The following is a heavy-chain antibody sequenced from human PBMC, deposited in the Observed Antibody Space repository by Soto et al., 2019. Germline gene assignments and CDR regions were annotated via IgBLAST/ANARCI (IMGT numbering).Heavy chain of an antibody. D-gene: IGHD3-10*01. CDR3: ARAGVQNWFDP. CDR1: GGSISSGDYY. V-gene: IGHV4-30-4*01. CDR2: IYYSGST. J-gene: IGHJ5*02. Sequence: SETLSLTCTVSGGSISSGDYYWSWIRQPPGKGLEWIGYIYYSGSTYYNPSLKSRVTISVDTSKNQFSLKLSSVTAADTAVYYCARAGVQNWFDPWGQGTLVTVSS.